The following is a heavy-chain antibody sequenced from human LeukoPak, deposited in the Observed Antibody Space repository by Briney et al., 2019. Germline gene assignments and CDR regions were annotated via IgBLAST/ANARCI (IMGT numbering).Heavy chain of an antibody. Sequence: SETLSLTCTVSGDSISSTNYYWGWIRQPPGKGLEWIGSIYYSGSTYYNPSLESRVTISVDTSKNQFSLKLSSVTAADTAVYYCARVAYDILTGYYGLFDYWGQGTLVTVSS. J-gene: IGHJ4*02. D-gene: IGHD3-9*01. V-gene: IGHV4-39*01. CDR2: IYYSGST. CDR3: ARVAYDILTGYYGLFDY. CDR1: GDSISSTNYY.